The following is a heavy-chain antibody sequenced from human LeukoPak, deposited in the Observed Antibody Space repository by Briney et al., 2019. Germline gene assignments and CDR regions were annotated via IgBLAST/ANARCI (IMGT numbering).Heavy chain of an antibody. J-gene: IGHJ6*02. V-gene: IGHV3-23*01. CDR2: ISGSGGST. Sequence: PGGSLRLSCAASGFTVSNTYMSWVRQAPGKGLEWVSAISGSGGSTYYADSVKGRFTISRDNSKNTLYLQMNSLRAEDTAVYYCAKPILRNYYYYGMDVWGQGTTVTVSS. D-gene: IGHD1-26*01. CDR3: AKPILRNYYYYGMDV. CDR1: GFTVSNTY.